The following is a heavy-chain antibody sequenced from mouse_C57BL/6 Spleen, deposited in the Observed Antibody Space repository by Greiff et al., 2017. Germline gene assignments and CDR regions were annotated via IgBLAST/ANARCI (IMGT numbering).Heavy chain of an antibody. CDR2: IWRGGST. V-gene: IGHV2-5*01. J-gene: IGHJ4*01. CDR3: AKKGGNYGDYYAMDY. D-gene: IGHD2-1*01. CDR1: GFSLTSYG. Sequence: VKLVESGPGLVQPSQSLSITCTVSGFSLTSYGVHWVRQSPGKGLEWLGVIWRGGSTDYNAAFMSRLSITKDNSKSQVFFKMNSLQADDTAIYYCAKKGGNYGDYYAMDYWGQGTSVTVSS.